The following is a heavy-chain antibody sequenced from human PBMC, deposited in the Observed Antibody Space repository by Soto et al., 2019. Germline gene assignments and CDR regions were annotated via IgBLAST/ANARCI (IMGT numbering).Heavy chain of an antibody. J-gene: IGHJ4*02. V-gene: IGHV1-3*01. D-gene: IGHD2-15*01. CDR1: GYTFTSYA. CDR2: INAGNGNT. Sequence: QVQLVQSGAEVKKPGASVKVSCKASGYTFTSYAMHWVRQAPGQRLEWMGWINAGNGNTKYSQKFQGRVTITRDTSASTAYMELSSLRSEDTAVYYCARLPSHCSGGSYSDYWGQGTLVTVSS. CDR3: ARLPSHCSGGSYSDY.